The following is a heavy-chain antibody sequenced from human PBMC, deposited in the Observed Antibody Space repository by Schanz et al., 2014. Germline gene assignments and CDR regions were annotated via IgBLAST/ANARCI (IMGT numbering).Heavy chain of an antibody. Sequence: QVQLVESGGGLVKPGGSLRLSCAASGFTFDPYAMHWLRQSPGKGLEWVALISYDGSSKNHADSVQGRFTISRDNSKNALYLQMDSLRADDSAVYYCARGIITMVRGGDVGAFDIWGQGTMVTVSS. V-gene: IGHV3-33*08. CDR1: GFTFDPYA. CDR2: ISYDGSSK. CDR3: ARGIITMVRGGDVGAFDI. J-gene: IGHJ3*02. D-gene: IGHD3-10*01.